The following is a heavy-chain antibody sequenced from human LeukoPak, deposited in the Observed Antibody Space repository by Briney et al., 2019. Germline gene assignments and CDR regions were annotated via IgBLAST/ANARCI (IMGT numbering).Heavy chain of an antibody. V-gene: IGHV5-51*01. J-gene: IGHJ5*02. CDR1: GYNFTNHW. CDR3: ARHSDVPLDL. D-gene: IGHD6-6*01. Sequence: LWESLKTSCKASGYNFTNHWVAWVRQRPGEGLEWMGIIWPDDSDTRYSPSFQGLVTISVDKSIGTAHLQWRSLKASDTALYFCARHSDVPLDLWGQGTLVIDSS. CDR2: IWPDDSDT.